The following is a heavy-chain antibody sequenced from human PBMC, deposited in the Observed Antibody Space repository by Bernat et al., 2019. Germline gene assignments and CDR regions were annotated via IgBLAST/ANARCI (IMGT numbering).Heavy chain of an antibody. CDR2: IYYSEST. CDR1: GCSFSSYY. Sequence: QVQLQESGPGLVKPSETLSLTCTVSGCSFSSYYWSWIRQPPGKGLEWIGYIYYSESTNYNPSLKSRVTISVDTSKNQFAMKLSSVTAADTAVYYCARGRIAVAGDWFDHWGQGTLVTVSS. V-gene: IGHV4-59*01. CDR3: ARGRIAVAGDWFDH. D-gene: IGHD6-19*01. J-gene: IGHJ5*02.